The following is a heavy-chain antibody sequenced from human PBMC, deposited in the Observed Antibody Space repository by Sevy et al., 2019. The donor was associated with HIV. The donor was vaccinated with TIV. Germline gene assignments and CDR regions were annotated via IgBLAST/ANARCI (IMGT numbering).Heavy chain of an antibody. CDR2: ISSSSSYI. V-gene: IGHV3-21*01. CDR3: ARGDDSLTGYETQVDY. J-gene: IGHJ4*02. CDR1: GFTFSSYS. D-gene: IGHD3-9*01. Sequence: GGSLRLSCAASGFTFSSYSMNWVRQAPGKGLEWVSSISSSSSYIYYADSVKGRFTISRDNAKNSLYLQMNSLRAEDTPVYYCARGDDSLTGYETQVDYWGQGTLVTVSS.